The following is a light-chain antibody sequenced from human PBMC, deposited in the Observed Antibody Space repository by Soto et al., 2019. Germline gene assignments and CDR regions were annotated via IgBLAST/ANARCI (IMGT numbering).Light chain of an antibody. J-gene: IGLJ3*02. CDR3: QSYDSSLGGLV. CDR2: GNS. Sequence: QSVLTQPPSVSGAPGQRVTISCTGSSSNIGAGYDVHWYQQLPGTAPKLLIYGNSNRPSGVPDRFSGSKSGTAASLAITGLQAEDVADYYCQSYDSSLGGLVFGGGAKVTVL. V-gene: IGLV1-40*01. CDR1: SSNIGAGYD.